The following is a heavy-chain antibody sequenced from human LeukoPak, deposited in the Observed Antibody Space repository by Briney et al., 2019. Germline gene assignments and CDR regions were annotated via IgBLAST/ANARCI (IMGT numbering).Heavy chain of an antibody. J-gene: IGHJ4*02. Sequence: NPSETLSLTCTVSGGSISSYYWSWIRQPPGKGLEWIGYIYYSGSTNYNPSLKSRVTISVDTSKNQFSLKLRSVTAADTAMYYCARDRLSGPHYDYWGQGTLVTVSS. CDR2: IYYSGST. V-gene: IGHV4-59*01. D-gene: IGHD1-14*01. CDR1: GGSISSYY. CDR3: ARDRLSGPHYDY.